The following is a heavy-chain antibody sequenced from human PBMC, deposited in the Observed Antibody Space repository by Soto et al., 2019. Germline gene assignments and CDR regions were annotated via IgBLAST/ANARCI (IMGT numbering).Heavy chain of an antibody. CDR2: IYHSGST. D-gene: IGHD3-10*01. Sequence: PSETLSLTCAVSGGSISSGGYSWSWIRQPPGKGLEWIGYIYHSGSTYYNPSLKSRVTISIDTSKNQFSLKLSSVTAADTAVYYCARGEITMVRGVIMNYYYYGMDVWGQGTTVTVSS. J-gene: IGHJ6*02. CDR3: ARGEITMVRGVIMNYYYYGMDV. V-gene: IGHV4-30-2*01. CDR1: GGSISSGGYS.